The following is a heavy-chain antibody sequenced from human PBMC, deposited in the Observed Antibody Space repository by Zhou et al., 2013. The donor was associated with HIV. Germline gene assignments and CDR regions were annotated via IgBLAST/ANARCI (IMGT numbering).Heavy chain of an antibody. CDR3: VRVPHDAFDI. CDR1: G. CDR2: INPNSGGT. V-gene: IGHV1-2*02. Sequence: QVQLVQSGAEVKKPGASVKVSCKASGQGLEWMGWINPNSGGTNYAQKFQGRVTMTRDTSISRAYMELNRLRSDDTAVYYCVRVPHDAFDIWGQGTMVTVSS. J-gene: IGHJ3*02.